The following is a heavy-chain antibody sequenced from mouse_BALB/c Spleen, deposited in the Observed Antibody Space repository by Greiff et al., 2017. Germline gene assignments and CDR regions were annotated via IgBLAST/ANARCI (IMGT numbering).Heavy chain of an antibody. CDR1: GFTFSSYA. J-gene: IGHJ3*01. Sequence: EVQGVESGGGLVKPGGSLKLSCAASGFTFSSYAMSWVRQSPEKRLEWVAEISSGGSYTYYPDTVTGRFTISRDNAKNTLYLEMSSLRSEDTAMYYCAREGTAAWFAYWGQGTLVTVSA. D-gene: IGHD1-2*01. CDR2: ISSGGSYT. CDR3: AREGTAAWFAY. V-gene: IGHV5-9-4*01.